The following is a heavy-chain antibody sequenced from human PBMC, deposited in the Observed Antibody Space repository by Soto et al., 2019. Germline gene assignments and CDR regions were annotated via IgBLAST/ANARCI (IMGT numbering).Heavy chain of an antibody. CDR1: AGSISSYY. V-gene: IGHV4-59*08. J-gene: IGHJ4*02. Sequence: PSETLSLTCTVSAGSISSYYLSWIRQPPGKGLEWIGYIYYTGSTNYNPSLKSRLTILVDTSKNQFSLKLSSVTAADTAVYYCARHTCSGGSCYSFDSWGQGILVTVSS. CDR2: IYYTGST. D-gene: IGHD2-15*01. CDR3: ARHTCSGGSCYSFDS.